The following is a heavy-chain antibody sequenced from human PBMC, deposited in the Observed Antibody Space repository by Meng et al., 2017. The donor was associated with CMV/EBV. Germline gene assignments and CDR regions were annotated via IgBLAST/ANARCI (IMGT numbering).Heavy chain of an antibody. CDR1: GGSISSYY. J-gene: IGHJ5*02. V-gene: IGHV4-4*07. CDR3: ARDLMNCSSTSCANWFDP. CDR2: IYTSGST. D-gene: IGHD2-2*01. Sequence: GQLQELGPGLVQPSETPSLTCTVSGGSISSYYWSWIRQPAGKGLEWIGRIYTSGSTNYNPSLKSRVTMSVDTSKNQFSLKLSSVTAADTAVYYCARDLMNCSSTSCANWFDPWGQGTLVTVSS.